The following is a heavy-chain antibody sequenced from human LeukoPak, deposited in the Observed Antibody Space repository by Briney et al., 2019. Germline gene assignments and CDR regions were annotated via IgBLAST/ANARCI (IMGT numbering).Heavy chain of an antibody. CDR2: IYYSGST. D-gene: IGHD6-19*01. CDR1: GGSISSSSYY. Sequence: PSETLSLTCTVSGGSISSSSYYWGWIRQPPGKGLEWIGSIYYSGSTYYNPSLKSRVTISVDTSKNQFSLKLSSVTAADTAAYYCARNFSPENGYSSGWYPYWYFDLWGRGTLVTVSS. J-gene: IGHJ2*01. V-gene: IGHV4-39*01. CDR3: ARNFSPENGYSSGWYPYWYFDL.